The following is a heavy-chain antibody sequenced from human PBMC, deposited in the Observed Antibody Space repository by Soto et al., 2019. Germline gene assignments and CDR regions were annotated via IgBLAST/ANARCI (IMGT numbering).Heavy chain of an antibody. J-gene: IGHJ5*02. Sequence: GGSLRLSCAASGFTFSSYAMSWVRQAPGKGLEWVSAISGSGGSTYYADSVKGRFTISRDNSKNTLYLQMNSLRAEDTAVYYCAKDRGRVYSSSLFGWFDPWGQGTLVTVSS. D-gene: IGHD6-6*01. CDR3: AKDRGRVYSSSLFGWFDP. V-gene: IGHV3-23*01. CDR2: ISGSGGST. CDR1: GFTFSSYA.